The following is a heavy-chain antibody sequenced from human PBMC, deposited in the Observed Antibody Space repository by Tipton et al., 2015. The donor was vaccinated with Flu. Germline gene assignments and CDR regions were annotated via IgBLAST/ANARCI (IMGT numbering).Heavy chain of an antibody. J-gene: IGHJ3*02. V-gene: IGHV4-38-2*01. CDR3: ARHPSSLGAFDI. D-gene: IGHD7-27*01. CDR2: IYHSGST. CDR1: GYSISSGYY. Sequence: TLSLTCAVSGYSISSGYYWGWIRQPPGKGLEWIGSIYHSGSTYYNPSLKSRVTISVDTSKNQFSLKLSSVTAADTAVYYCARHPSSLGAFDIWGQGTRVTVSS.